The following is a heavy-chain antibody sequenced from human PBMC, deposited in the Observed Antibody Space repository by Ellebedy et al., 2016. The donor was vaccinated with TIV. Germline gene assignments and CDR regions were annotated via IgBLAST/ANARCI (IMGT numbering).Heavy chain of an antibody. V-gene: IGHV3-13*01. Sequence: PGGSLRLSCAASGFSLTGSDLHWDRRPRGKGLEWVSASGAAGDTYYPDSVRGRFTISRESAKNSFYLQMNSLTAGDTAVYYCARGGPGGDNWFFGLWGRGTRVTVSS. CDR1: GFSLTGSD. CDR3: ARGGPGGDNWFFGL. CDR2: SGAAGDT. D-gene: IGHD3-10*01. J-gene: IGHJ2*01.